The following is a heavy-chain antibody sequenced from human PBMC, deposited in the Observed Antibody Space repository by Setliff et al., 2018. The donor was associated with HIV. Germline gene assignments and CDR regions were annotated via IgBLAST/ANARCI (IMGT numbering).Heavy chain of an antibody. CDR2: IRSKAYGGTT. J-gene: IGHJ4*02. Sequence: GGSLRLSCTASGFTFGDYAMSWVRQAPGKGLEWVGFIRSKAYGGTTEYAASVKGRFTISRDDSKNTLYLQMNSLKSEDTAIYYCTTGSNSFWSGYSKHWGQGALVTVSS. CDR1: GFTFGDYA. D-gene: IGHD3-3*01. V-gene: IGHV3-49*04. CDR3: TTGSNSFWSGYSKH.